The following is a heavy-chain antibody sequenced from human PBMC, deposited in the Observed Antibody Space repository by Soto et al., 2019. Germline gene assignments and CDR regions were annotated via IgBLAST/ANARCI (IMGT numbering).Heavy chain of an antibody. CDR3: ASSVDYDFWSGYYDY. CDR1: GYTFTSYG. D-gene: IGHD3-3*01. V-gene: IGHV1-18*01. J-gene: IGHJ4*01. CDR2: ISAYNGNT. Sequence: VQVSCKASGYTFTSYGISWVRQAPGQGLEWMGLISAYNGNTNYAQKLQGIVTMTTDTSTSTAYMELRSLRSDDTAVYYCASSVDYDFWSGYYDYWGQGTLVTVSS.